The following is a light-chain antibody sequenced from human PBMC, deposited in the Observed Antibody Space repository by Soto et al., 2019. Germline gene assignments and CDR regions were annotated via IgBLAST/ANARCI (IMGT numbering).Light chain of an antibody. CDR3: QKYNSAPLVT. J-gene: IGKJ4*01. V-gene: IGKV1-27*01. CDR2: AAS. Sequence: DIQMTQSPSSLSASVGDRVTITCRASQGISNYLAWYQQKPGKVPKLLIYAASTLQSGVPSRFSGSGSGADFTLTISSLQPEDVATYCCQKYNSAPLVTFGGGTKVEIK. CDR1: QGISNY.